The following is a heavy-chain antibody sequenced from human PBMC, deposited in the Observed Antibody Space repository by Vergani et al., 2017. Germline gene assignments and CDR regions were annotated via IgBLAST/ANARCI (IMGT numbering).Heavy chain of an antibody. CDR3: GRDNKQLRQRAIDL. D-gene: IGHD4-23*01. CDR1: GASINNDFYY. V-gene: IGHV4-61*02. Sequence: QVQLQESGPGLVKPSQTLSLTCTVSGASINNDFYYWHWIRQPAGKGLEWIGRIYVSGITDYNSSLQSRVSMSVDTSKNQFSLTLTSVTAADTADYYCGRDNKQLRQRAIDLWGQGTMVTVSS. J-gene: IGHJ3*01. CDR2: IYVSGIT.